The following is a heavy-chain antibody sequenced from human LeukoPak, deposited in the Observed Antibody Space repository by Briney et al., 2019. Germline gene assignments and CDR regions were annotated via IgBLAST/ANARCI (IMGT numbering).Heavy chain of an antibody. D-gene: IGHD3-3*01. CDR1: GFTFSTYV. CDR2: MTGTGDTK. Sequence: GASLTLSCTPSGFTFSTYVMTWVRQTPGKGLEWVSGMTGTGDTKYYADSVKGRFTISRDNSKNTLYLQMNSLRAEDTAVYYCARKTVEVYYGALDPWGQGALVTVSS. V-gene: IGHV3-23*01. CDR3: ARKTVEVYYGALDP. J-gene: IGHJ5*02.